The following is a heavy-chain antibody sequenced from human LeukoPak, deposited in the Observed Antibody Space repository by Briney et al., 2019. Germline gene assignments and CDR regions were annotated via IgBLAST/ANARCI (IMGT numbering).Heavy chain of an antibody. V-gene: IGHV3-7*04. CDR1: GITFCSYW. CDR3: VRESSRDI. D-gene: IGHD6-13*01. CDR2: IKYDGSER. J-gene: IGHJ3*02. Sequence: GGSLRLSCAASGITFCSYWMRWVRQAPGKGLEWVANIKYDGSERYYVDSVKGRFTISRVNAKNSLNLQMNSLRPKDTAVYYCVRESSRDIWGQGTMGTVSS.